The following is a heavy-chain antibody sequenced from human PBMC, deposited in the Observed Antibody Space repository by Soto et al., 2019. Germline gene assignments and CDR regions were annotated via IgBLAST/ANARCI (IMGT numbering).Heavy chain of an antibody. CDR2: IYYNGST. D-gene: IGHD3-10*01. CDR1: GGSIRSPNYY. J-gene: IGHJ4*01. Sequence: SETLSLTCTVIGGSIRSPNYYWSWIRQHPGKGLEWIGNIYYNGSTNYTPSLKSRAVISLDTSKNQFYLKLNSVTAADTAVYYCALDASLWFGELSHCGHGTPVPVSS. CDR3: ALDASLWFGELSH. V-gene: IGHV4-31*03.